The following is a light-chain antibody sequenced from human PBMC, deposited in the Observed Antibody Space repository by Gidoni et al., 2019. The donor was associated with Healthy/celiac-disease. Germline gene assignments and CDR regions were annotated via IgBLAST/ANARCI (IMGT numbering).Light chain of an antibody. Sequence: DIQMTQSPSSLSASVGDRVTITCRASQSISSYLNWYQQKPGKAPKLLIYAASSLQSGVPSRFSGSGSGTDFTLTISSLQPEDFATYYCQQSYSTPVTFGQGTKVK. CDR2: AAS. CDR1: QSISSY. V-gene: IGKV1-39*01. J-gene: IGKJ1*01. CDR3: QQSYSTPVT.